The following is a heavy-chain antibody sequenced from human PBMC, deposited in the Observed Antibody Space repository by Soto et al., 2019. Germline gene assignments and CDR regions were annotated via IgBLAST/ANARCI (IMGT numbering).Heavy chain of an antibody. V-gene: IGHV1-69*13. CDR2: IIPIFGTA. CDR1: GGTFSGYA. CDR3: ATYYDSSLSYFDY. J-gene: IGHJ4*02. Sequence: ASVKVSCKASGGTFSGYAIGWVRQAPGQGLEWMGGIIPIFGTANYTQKFQGRVTITADESTSTAYMELSSLRSEDTAVYYCATYYDSSLSYFDYWGQGTLVTVSS. D-gene: IGHD3-22*01.